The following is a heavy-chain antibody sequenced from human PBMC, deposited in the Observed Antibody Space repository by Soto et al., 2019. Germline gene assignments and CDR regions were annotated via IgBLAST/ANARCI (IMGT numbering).Heavy chain of an antibody. CDR2: IKQDGSEK. CDR1: GFTFSSYW. J-gene: IGHJ4*02. D-gene: IGHD7-27*01. CDR3: ARDGVHWGIDY. Sequence: GGSLRLSCAASGFTFSSYWMSWVRQAPGKGLEWVANIKQDGSEKYYVDSVKGRFPISRDNAKNSLYLQMNRLRAEDTAVYYCARDGVHWGIDYWGQGTLVTVSS. V-gene: IGHV3-7*03.